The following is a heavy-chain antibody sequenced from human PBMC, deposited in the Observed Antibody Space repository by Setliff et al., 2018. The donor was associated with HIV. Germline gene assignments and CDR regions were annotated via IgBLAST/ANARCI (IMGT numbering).Heavy chain of an antibody. D-gene: IGHD2-21*02. CDR3: ARGQGCGGGCHYAFEM. J-gene: IGHJ3*02. CDR2: ITPSGAT. CDR1: GGSVSGHY. V-gene: IGHV4-34*01. Sequence: LSLTCAVYGGSVSGHYWGWFRQPPGKGLEWIGEITPSGATNYLPSLKSRVTMSLDTSKNQFSLKLSSVTAADTAVYYCARGQGCGGGCHYAFEMWGQGTMVTVSS.